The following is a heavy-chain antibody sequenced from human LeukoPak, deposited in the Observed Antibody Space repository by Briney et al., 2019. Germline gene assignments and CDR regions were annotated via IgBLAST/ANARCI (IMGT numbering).Heavy chain of an antibody. Sequence: SETLSLTCAVYGGSFSGYYWSWIRQPPGKGLEWIGEINHSGSTNYNPSLKSRVTISVDTSKNQFSLKLSSVTAADTAVYYCARDRSDGGYNWFDPWGQGTLVTVSS. CDR3: ARDRSDGGYNWFDP. D-gene: IGHD2-15*01. CDR1: GGSFSGYY. V-gene: IGHV4-34*01. CDR2: INHSGST. J-gene: IGHJ5*02.